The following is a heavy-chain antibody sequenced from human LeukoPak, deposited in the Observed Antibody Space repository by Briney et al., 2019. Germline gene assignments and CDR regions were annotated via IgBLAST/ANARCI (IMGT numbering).Heavy chain of an antibody. CDR3: ARTYETSGYFDY. J-gene: IGHJ4*02. CDR1: GGPISSGAYY. D-gene: IGHD3-22*01. Sequence: SETLYLTSTVSGGPISSGAYYWSWIRQHPGKGLEWIGYIYYSGSTYYNPSLKSRLTISVDTSKNQFSLNLSSVTAADTAVYYCARTYETSGYFDYCGKGTLVTVSS. CDR2: IYYSGST. V-gene: IGHV4-31*03.